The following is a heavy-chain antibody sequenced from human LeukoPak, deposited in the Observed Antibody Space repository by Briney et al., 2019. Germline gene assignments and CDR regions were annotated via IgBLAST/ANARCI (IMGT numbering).Heavy chain of an antibody. CDR2: INPNSGGT. V-gene: IGHV1-2*02. D-gene: IGHD3-9*01. CDR1: GYTFTGYY. Sequence: ASVKVSCKASGYTFTGYYMHWVRQAPGQGLEWMGWINPNSGGTNYAQKFQGRVTMTRNTSISTAYMELSSLRSEDTAVYYCARGGSVLRYFDWLLNWFDPWGQGTLVTVSS. CDR3: ARGGSVLRYFDWLLNWFDP. J-gene: IGHJ5*02.